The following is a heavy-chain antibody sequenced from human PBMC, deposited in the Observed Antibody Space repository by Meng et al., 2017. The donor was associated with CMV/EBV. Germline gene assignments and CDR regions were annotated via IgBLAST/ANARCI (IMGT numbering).Heavy chain of an antibody. D-gene: IGHD3-22*01. CDR2: INPNSGGT. CDR1: GGTFSSYA. Sequence: ASVKVSCKASGGTFSSYAISWVRQAPGQGLEWMGWINPNSGGTNYAQKFQGRVTMTRDTSISTAYMELSRLRSDDTAVYYCARAGSGYYLHWGQGTLVTVSS. CDR3: ARAGSGYYLH. V-gene: IGHV1-2*02. J-gene: IGHJ1*01.